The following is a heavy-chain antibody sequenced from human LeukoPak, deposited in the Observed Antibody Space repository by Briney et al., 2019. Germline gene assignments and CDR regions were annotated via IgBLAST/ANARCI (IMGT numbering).Heavy chain of an antibody. J-gene: IGHJ4*02. CDR2: ISPKSVAT. Sequence: GCISPKSVATSYLHKYQGRVTMTRDTSINTVYMELRGLTSDDTAVYFCAGANSGDDDEFDHWGQGTLVTVSS. D-gene: IGHD5-12*01. V-gene: IGHV1-2*07. CDR3: AGANSGDDDEFDH.